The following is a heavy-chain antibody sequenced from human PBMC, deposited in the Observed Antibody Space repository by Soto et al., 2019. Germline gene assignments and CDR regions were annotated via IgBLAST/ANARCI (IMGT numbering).Heavy chain of an antibody. CDR2: ISGSGGST. CDR1: GFTFSSYA. Sequence: PGGSLRLSCAASGFTFSSYAMSWVRQAPGKGLEWVSAISGSGGSTYYADSVKGRFTISRDNSKNTLYLQMNSLRAEDTAVYYCAKALGYCSSTSCYPHYYYGMDAWGQGTTVTVSS. CDR3: AKALGYCSSTSCYPHYYYGMDA. J-gene: IGHJ6*02. D-gene: IGHD2-2*01. V-gene: IGHV3-23*01.